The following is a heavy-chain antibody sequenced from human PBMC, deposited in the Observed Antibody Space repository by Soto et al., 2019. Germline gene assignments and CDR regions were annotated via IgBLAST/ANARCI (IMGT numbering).Heavy chain of an antibody. Sequence: GGALRLSCAASGFTFSTYWMTWVRQAPGKGLEWVANIKQDGSEKYYVDSVKGRFTISRDNAKNSLNLQMNSLRVEDTAVYYCARDRDWNYAGNFDYWGQGTLVTVSS. CDR1: GFTFSTYW. V-gene: IGHV3-7*03. CDR3: ARDRDWNYAGNFDY. CDR2: IKQDGSEK. J-gene: IGHJ4*02. D-gene: IGHD1-7*01.